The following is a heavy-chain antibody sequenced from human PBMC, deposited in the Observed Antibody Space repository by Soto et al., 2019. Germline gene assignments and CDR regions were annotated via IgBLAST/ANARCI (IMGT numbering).Heavy chain of an antibody. V-gene: IGHV4-59*01. Sequence: SETLSLTCTVSGGSISSYYWSWIRQPPGKGLEWIGYIYYSGSTNYNPSLKSRVTISVDTSKNQFSLKLSSVTAADTAVYYCARVGYCSSTSCYWEGMDVWGQGTTVTVSS. CDR2: IYYSGST. J-gene: IGHJ6*02. CDR3: ARVGYCSSTSCYWEGMDV. D-gene: IGHD2-2*01. CDR1: GGSISSYY.